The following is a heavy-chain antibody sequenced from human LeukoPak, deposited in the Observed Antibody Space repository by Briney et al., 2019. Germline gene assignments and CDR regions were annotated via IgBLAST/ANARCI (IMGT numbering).Heavy chain of an antibody. V-gene: IGHV3-7*03. Sequence: PGGSLRLSCAASGFTFKSYWMSWVRQAPGKGLEWVANIKQNGGEKYYVDSVKGRFTISRDNAQNSLYLQMNSLRAEDTAVYYCARLLQEIKGRAAGTGYYYYGMDVWGQGTTVTVSS. CDR2: IKQNGGEK. CDR1: GFTFKSYW. CDR3: ARLLQEIKGRAAGTGYYYYGMDV. J-gene: IGHJ6*02. D-gene: IGHD6-13*01.